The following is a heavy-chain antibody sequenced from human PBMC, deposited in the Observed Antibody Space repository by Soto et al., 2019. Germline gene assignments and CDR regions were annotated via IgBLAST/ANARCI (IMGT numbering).Heavy chain of an antibody. CDR3: ARDRDIVALMGGFDY. V-gene: IGHV3-30-3*01. Sequence: PGGSLRLSCAASGFTFSSYAMHWVRQAPGKGLEWVAVISYDGSNKYHADSVKGRFTISRDNSKNTLDLHMNSLRAEDTAVYYCARDRDIVALMGGFDYWGQGTLVTVSS. CDR2: ISYDGSNK. J-gene: IGHJ4*02. CDR1: GFTFSSYA. D-gene: IGHD5-12*01.